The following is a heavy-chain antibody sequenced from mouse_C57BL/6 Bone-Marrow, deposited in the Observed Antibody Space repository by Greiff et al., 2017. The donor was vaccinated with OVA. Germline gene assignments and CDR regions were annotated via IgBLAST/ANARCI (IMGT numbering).Heavy chain of an antibody. D-gene: IGHD2-2*01. CDR2: IDPSDSYT. J-gene: IGHJ1*03. CDR3: AREVNWYFDV. Sequence: QVQLQQPGAELVKPGASVKLSCKASGYTFTSYWMQWVKQRPGQGLEWIGEIDPSDSYTNYNQKFKGKATLTVDTSSSTAYMQLSRLTSEDSAVYYCAREVNWYFDVWGTGTTVTVSS. V-gene: IGHV1-50*01. CDR1: GYTFTSYW.